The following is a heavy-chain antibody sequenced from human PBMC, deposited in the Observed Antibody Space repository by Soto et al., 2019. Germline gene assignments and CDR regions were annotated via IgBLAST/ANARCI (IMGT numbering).Heavy chain of an antibody. CDR2: IYPGDSDT. CDR3: ARHAKAQLRDGYNYDYYGMDV. V-gene: IGHV5-51*01. Sequence: PGESLKISCKGSGYSFTSYWIGWVRQMPGKGLEWMGIIYPGDSDTRYSPSFQGQVTISADKSISTAYLQWSSLKASDTAMYYCARHAKAQLRDGYNYDYYGMDVWGQGTTVTVSS. J-gene: IGHJ6*02. CDR1: GYSFTSYW. D-gene: IGHD5-12*01.